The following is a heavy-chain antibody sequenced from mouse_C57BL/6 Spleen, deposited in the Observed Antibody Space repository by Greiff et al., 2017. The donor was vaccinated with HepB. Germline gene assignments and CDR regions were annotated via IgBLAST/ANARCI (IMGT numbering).Heavy chain of an antibody. V-gene: IGHV1-64*01. J-gene: IGHJ2*01. D-gene: IGHD1-1*01. CDR2: IHPNSGST. CDR1: GYTFTSYW. Sequence: QVQLQQPGAELVKPGASVKLSCKASGYTFTSYWMHWVKQRPGQGLEWIGMIHPNSGSTNYNEKFKSKATLTVDKSSSTAYMQLSSLTSEDSAVYYCAGPITTVVGFDYWGQGTTLTVSS. CDR3: AGPITTVVGFDY.